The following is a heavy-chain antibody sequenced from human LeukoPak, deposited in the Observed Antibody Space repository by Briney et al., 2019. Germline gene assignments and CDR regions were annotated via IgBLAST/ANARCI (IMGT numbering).Heavy chain of an antibody. V-gene: IGHV4-34*01. Sequence: KSSETLSLTCAVYGGSFSGYYWSWIRQPPGKGLEWIGSIHYDGNTYYKPSLKSRVTISVDTSKIQFSLRLSSATAADMATYYCARHSLNNYGSYYWGQGTLVTVSS. J-gene: IGHJ4*02. CDR1: GGSFSGYY. CDR2: IHYDGNT. D-gene: IGHD5-24*01. CDR3: ARHSLNNYGSYY.